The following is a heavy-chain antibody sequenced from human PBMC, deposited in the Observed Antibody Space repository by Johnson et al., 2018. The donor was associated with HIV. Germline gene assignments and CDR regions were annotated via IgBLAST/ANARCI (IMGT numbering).Heavy chain of an antibody. Sequence: VQLVESGGGLVQPGRSLRLSCAASGFTVGSNYMNWVRQAPGQGLEWVSVIYSGGTTYSADSVKGRFTISRDNSKNTLYLQMNSLRAEDTAVYYCAKDRGGSYLLFGAFDIWGQGTMVTVSS. V-gene: IGHV3-66*02. J-gene: IGHJ3*02. CDR2: IYSGGTT. D-gene: IGHD1-26*01. CDR3: AKDRGGSYLLFGAFDI. CDR1: GFTVGSNY.